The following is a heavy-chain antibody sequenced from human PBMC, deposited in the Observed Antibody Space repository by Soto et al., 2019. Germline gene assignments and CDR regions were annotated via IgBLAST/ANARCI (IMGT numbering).Heavy chain of an antibody. D-gene: IGHD3-10*01. CDR3: ARTDITMVRADY. Sequence: QLQLQESGPGLVKPSETLSLTCTVSGGSISSSSYYWGWIRQPPGKGLEWIGSIYYSGSTYYNPSLKSRVTISVDTSKNQFSLKLSSVTAADTAVYYCARTDITMVRADYWGQGTLVTVSS. CDR2: IYYSGST. V-gene: IGHV4-39*01. J-gene: IGHJ4*02. CDR1: GGSISSSSYY.